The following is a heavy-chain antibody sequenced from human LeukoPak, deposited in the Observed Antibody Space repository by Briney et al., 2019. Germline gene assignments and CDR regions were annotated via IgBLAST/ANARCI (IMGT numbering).Heavy chain of an antibody. CDR2: IIPIFGTA. V-gene: IGHV1-69*13. J-gene: IGHJ5*02. CDR3: ARGQYCSGGSCYLGEFDP. CDR1: GGTFSSYA. D-gene: IGHD2-15*01. Sequence: SVKVSCKASGGTFSSYAISWVRQAPGQGLEWMGGIIPIFGTANYAQKFQGRVTITADESTSTAYMELSSLRSEDTAVYYCARGQYCSGGSCYLGEFDPWGQGTLVTVSS.